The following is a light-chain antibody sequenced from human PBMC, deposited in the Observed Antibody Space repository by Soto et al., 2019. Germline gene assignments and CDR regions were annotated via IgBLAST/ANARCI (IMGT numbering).Light chain of an antibody. J-gene: IGKJ2*01. V-gene: IGKV2-30*01. Sequence: DVVLTQSPLSLTVTLGQPASISCRSSHSLVNGAGNIYLNWFHQRPGQSPRRLIYKVSNRDSGVPDRFSGSGSDTDFTLKISRVEAEDIGVYYCMQGTHWPPYTFGQGTKLEIK. CDR2: KVS. CDR1: HSLVNGAGNIY. CDR3: MQGTHWPPYT.